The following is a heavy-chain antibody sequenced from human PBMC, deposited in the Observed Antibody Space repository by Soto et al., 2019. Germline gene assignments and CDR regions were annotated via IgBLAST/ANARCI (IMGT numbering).Heavy chain of an antibody. V-gene: IGHV3-23*01. J-gene: IGHJ6*02. Sequence: GGSLRLSCAASGFTFSSYAMSWVRQAPGKGLEWVSAISGSGGSTYYADSAKGRFTISRDNSKNTLYLQMNSLRAEDTAVYYCAKDRDTAMAPLYYYGMDVWGQGTTVTVSS. D-gene: IGHD5-18*01. CDR2: ISGSGGST. CDR1: GFTFSSYA. CDR3: AKDRDTAMAPLYYYGMDV.